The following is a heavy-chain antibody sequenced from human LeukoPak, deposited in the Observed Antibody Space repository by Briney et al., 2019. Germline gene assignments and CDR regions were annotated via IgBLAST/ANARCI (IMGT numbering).Heavy chain of an antibody. CDR3: ARDTGGIEAQTDY. V-gene: IGHV4-61*02. CDR2: IYTSGST. Sequence: SETLSLTCTVYGGSISGGSYYWSWIRQPAGKGLEGIGRIYTSGSTNYNPSLKSRVTISVDTSKNQFSLKLSSLTTADTAAYYCARDTGGIEAQTDYSGQGTLVTVSS. CDR1: GGSISGGSYY. D-gene: IGHD3-16*02. J-gene: IGHJ4*02.